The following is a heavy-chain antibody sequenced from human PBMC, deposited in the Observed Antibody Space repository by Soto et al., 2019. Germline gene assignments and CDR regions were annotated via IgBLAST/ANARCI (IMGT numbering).Heavy chain of an antibody. V-gene: IGHV4-59*04. J-gene: IGHJ4*02. Sequence: SETLSLTCTVSGGSISSYYWSWIRQPPGKGLEWIGYIYYSGSTYYNPSLKSRVTISVDTSKNQFSLKLSSVTAADTAVYYCATTIFGSVPHVGYFDYWGQGTLVTVSS. CDR2: IYYSGST. CDR3: ATTIFGSVPHVGYFDY. CDR1: GGSISSYY. D-gene: IGHD3-3*01.